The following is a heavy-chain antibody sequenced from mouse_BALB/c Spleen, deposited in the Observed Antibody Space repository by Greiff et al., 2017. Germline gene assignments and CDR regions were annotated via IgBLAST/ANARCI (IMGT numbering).Heavy chain of an antibody. Sequence: QVQLKESGAELVRPGTSVKVSCKASGYAFTNYLIEWVKQRPGQGLEWIGVINPGSGGTNYNEKFKGKATLTADKSSSTAYMQLSSLTSDDSAVYFCASYYGSSYRFAYWGQGTLVTVSA. J-gene: IGHJ3*01. V-gene: IGHV1-54*01. CDR1: GYAFTNYL. D-gene: IGHD1-1*01. CDR3: ASYYGSSYRFAY. CDR2: INPGSGGT.